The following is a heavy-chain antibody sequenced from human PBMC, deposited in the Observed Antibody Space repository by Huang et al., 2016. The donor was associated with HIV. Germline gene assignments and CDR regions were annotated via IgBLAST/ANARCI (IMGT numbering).Heavy chain of an antibody. D-gene: IGHD6-6*01. V-gene: IGHV5-51*01. CDR1: GYSFSSYW. CDR3: ARRFSSSSGYFDY. J-gene: IGHJ4*02. Sequence: VQLVQSGAEVKKPGESLKISCKGSGYSFSSYWIAWVRQMPGKGLDWMGIIFPDDSDTTYSPSFEGQVTSSADKSIGTAYLQWSSLKASDTAMYYCARRFSSSSGYFDYWGQGALVTVSS. CDR2: IFPDDSDT.